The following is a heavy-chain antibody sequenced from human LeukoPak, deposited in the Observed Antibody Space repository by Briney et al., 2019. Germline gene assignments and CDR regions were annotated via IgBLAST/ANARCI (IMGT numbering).Heavy chain of an antibody. V-gene: IGHV3-33*01. CDR2: MRSDGNNK. Sequence: GGSLRLSFAASGFTFSGFAMHWVRQAPGKGLEWVAVMRSDGNNKYYADSVKGRFTISRDNSKNTLDLQMNSLRAEDTAVYYCARGGTTVTTNLFDYGGQGTLVTVSS. J-gene: IGHJ4*02. CDR3: ARGGTTVTTNLFDY. CDR1: GFTFSGFA. D-gene: IGHD4-17*01.